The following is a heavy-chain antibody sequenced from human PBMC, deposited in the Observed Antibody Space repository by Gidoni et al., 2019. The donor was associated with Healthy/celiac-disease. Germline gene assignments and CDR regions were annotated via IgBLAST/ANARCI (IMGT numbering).Heavy chain of an antibody. CDR3: AKDLDY. V-gene: IGHV3-30*02. J-gene: IGHJ4*02. Sequence: DSVKGRFTISRDNSRNTRYLQMNSLRAEDTAVYYCAKDLDYWGRGTLVTVSS.